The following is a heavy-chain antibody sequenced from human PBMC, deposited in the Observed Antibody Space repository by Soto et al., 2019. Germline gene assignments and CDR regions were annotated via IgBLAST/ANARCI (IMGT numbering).Heavy chain of an antibody. CDR1: GGSISSGGDY. CDR2: IYYSGRT. D-gene: IGHD6-13*01. V-gene: IGHV4-31*03. J-gene: IGHJ6*02. Sequence: QVQLQESGPGLVKPSQTLSLTCTVSGGSISSGGDYWSWIRQHPGQGPEWIGYIYYSGRTYYHPSLKSRGTIPVDTSKHQFSLKPSSVTAADTAVYCCARGWPSPYYYYGMDVWGPGTTVTVSS. CDR3: ARGWPSPYYYYGMDV.